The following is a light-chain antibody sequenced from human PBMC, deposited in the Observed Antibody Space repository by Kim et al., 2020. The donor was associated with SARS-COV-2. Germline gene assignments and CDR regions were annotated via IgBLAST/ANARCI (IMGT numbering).Light chain of an antibody. CDR2: AAS. J-gene: IGKJ1*01. Sequence: DIRMTQSPSSLSASIGDRVTITCRATQSISRYLNWYQQKPGKAPKLLIYAASSLQSGVPSRFSGSGSGTDFTLTISSLQPEDFATYYCRQSYSTLPLTFGQGTKVDIK. CDR1: QSISRY. V-gene: IGKV1-39*01. CDR3: RQSYSTLPLT.